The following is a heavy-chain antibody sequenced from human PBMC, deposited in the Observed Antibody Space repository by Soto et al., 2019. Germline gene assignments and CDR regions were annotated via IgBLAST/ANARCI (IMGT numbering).Heavy chain of an antibody. V-gene: IGHV4-61*01. CDR1: GDSVSSTTYY. D-gene: IGHD6-13*01. Sequence: SETLSLTCTVSGDSVSSTTYYWSWIRQPPGKGLEWIGFIYYSGSTNYNPSLKSRVTISVDTSKNQFSLKLSSVTAADTAVYYCARAPSSSWVIFDYWGQGTLVTVSS. J-gene: IGHJ4*02. CDR2: IYYSGST. CDR3: ARAPSSSWVIFDY.